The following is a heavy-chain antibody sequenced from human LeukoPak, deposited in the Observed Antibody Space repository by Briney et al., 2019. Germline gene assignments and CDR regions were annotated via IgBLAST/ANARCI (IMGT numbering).Heavy chain of an antibody. Sequence: GGSLRLSCAASGFTFSSYTMNWVRQAPGQGLEWVSSITTTSSYVYYADSVKGRFTISRDNAKNSLYLQMNSLGAEDTAVYYCARVTGSFSHDYWGQGTLATVSS. D-gene: IGHD1-26*01. CDR3: ARVTGSFSHDY. CDR1: GFTFSSYT. V-gene: IGHV3-21*01. CDR2: ITTTSSYV. J-gene: IGHJ4*02.